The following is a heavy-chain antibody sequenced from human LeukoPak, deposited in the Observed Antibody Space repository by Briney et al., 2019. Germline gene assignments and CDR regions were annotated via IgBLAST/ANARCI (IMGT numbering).Heavy chain of an antibody. CDR2: INTDGRAT. D-gene: IGHD1-14*01. CDR1: GFTFTDYW. V-gene: IGHV3-74*03. J-gene: IGHJ3*02. Sequence: PGGSLRLSCAASGFTFTDYWMHWVRQGPGMALVWVARINTDGRATTYADSVKGRFTISRDNTKNSLYLQMNSLRAEDTAVYYCAREAEEAFDIWGQGTMVTVSS. CDR3: AREAEEAFDI.